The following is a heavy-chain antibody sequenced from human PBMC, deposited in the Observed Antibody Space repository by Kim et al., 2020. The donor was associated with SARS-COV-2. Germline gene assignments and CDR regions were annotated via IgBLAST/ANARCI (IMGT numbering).Heavy chain of an antibody. CDR2: IYYSGST. D-gene: IGHD3-10*01. Sequence: SETLSLTCTVSGCSISSSSYYWGWIRQPPGKGLEWIGSIYYSGSTYYNPSLKSRVTISVDTSKNQLSLKLSSVTAADTAVYYCARSFLWFGELLPPSWVSFYFDYWGQGTLVTVSS. CDR3: ARSFLWFGELLPPSWVSFYFDY. J-gene: IGHJ4*02. CDR1: GCSISSSSYY. V-gene: IGHV4-39*01.